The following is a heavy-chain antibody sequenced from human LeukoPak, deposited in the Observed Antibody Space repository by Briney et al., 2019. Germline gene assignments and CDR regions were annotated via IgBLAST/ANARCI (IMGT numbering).Heavy chain of an antibody. J-gene: IGHJ4*02. CDR3: AREDGYCSGGNCYSYFDS. CDR1: VFTFSHFW. D-gene: IGHD2-15*01. V-gene: IGHV3-7*01. Sequence: GGSLRLSCAASVFTFSHFWMSWVRHAPGKGLEWVGYIKRTGSETYYVDSVKGRFTITRDSTRNSLFLQMYSLRAEDTAVYFCAREDGYCSGGNCYSYFDSWGQGTLVTVSS. CDR2: IKRTGSET.